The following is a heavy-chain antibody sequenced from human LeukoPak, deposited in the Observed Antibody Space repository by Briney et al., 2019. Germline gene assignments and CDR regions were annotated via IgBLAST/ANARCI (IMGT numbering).Heavy chain of an antibody. D-gene: IGHD5-18*01. Sequence: PGGSLRLSCAASGFTFSIYSIHWVRQAPGKGLEWVAVISYDGSNKYYADSGKGRFTISRDNSKNTLYLERNRLRTEDTAVYYCAKGGLQTRNWYFALWGRGTPVTVSS. J-gene: IGHJ2*01. V-gene: IGHV3-30*18. CDR1: GFTFSIYS. CDR3: AKGGLQTRNWYFAL. CDR2: ISYDGSNK.